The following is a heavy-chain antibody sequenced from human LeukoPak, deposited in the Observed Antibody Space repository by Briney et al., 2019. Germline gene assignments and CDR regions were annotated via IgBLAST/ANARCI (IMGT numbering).Heavy chain of an antibody. CDR2: INPSGDHT. CDR3: ARENDYTY. D-gene: IGHD3-16*01. Sequence: GAALKVSCKASGYNLSSYYMHWVRQAPGQGLEWMGQINPSGDHTAYAQKFQGRVTMARDTSTSTVYMELSSLRSEDTAVYYCARENDYTYWGQGTLVTVSS. J-gene: IGHJ4*02. V-gene: IGHV1-46*01. CDR1: GYNLSSYY.